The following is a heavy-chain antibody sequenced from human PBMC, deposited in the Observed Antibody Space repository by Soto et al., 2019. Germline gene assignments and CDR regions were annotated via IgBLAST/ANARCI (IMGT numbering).Heavy chain of an antibody. D-gene: IGHD6-13*01. CDR3: ARGRIAAAAYYFDY. Sequence: ASVKVSCKASGYTFTAYYMHWVRQAPGQGLEWMGWINPSSGTTNYAQKFQGRVTMARDTSISTAYVELSSLRSDDTAIYYCARGRIAAAAYYFDYWGQGTLVTVSS. J-gene: IGHJ4*02. CDR1: GYTFTAYY. V-gene: IGHV1-2*02. CDR2: INPSSGTT.